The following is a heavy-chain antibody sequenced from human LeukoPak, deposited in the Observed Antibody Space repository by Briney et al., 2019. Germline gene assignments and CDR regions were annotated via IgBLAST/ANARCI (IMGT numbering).Heavy chain of an antibody. CDR1: GFTFSSYG. CDR2: ISYDGSNK. J-gene: IGHJ3*02. CDR3: ARGGIVVVPDALDI. Sequence: RRSPRLSCAASGFTFSSYGMHWVRQAPGKGLEWVAVISYDGSNKYYADSVKGRFTISRDNSKNTLYLQMNSLRAEDTAVYYCARGGIVVVPDALDIWGQGTMVTDSS. V-gene: IGHV3-30*03. D-gene: IGHD2-2*01.